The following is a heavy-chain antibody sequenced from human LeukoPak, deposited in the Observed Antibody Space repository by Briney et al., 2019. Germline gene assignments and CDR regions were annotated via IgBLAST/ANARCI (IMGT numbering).Heavy chain of an antibody. D-gene: IGHD2-15*01. Sequence: VSVTVPYMASGYTFTGYYMLWVRPAPGQGLEWMGWINPNTGDSKYAQEFQGRVTMTRETSISTACMELSRLGSDDTAVYYCARHGGFDYWAESPGH. J-gene: IGHJ4*02. V-gene: IGHV1-2*02. CDR1: GYTFTGYY. CDR3: ARHGGFDY. CDR2: INPNTGDS.